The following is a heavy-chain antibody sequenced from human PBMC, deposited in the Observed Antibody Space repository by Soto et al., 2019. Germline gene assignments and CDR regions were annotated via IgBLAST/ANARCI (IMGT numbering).Heavy chain of an antibody. D-gene: IGHD4-4*01. V-gene: IGHV1-2*04. J-gene: IGHJ6*03. CDR3: AKADSNYAGSFPHYYIAV. CDR2: INPNSGGT. CDR1: GYTFTDYY. Sequence: ASVKVSCKAAGYTFTDYYLQLVRQAPGQGLEWVGWINPNSGGTNSAQKFQGWVTMTRDTSISTAYLELRRLRPDDTAVYYCAKADSNYAGSFPHYYIAVSGTGTIVTVSS.